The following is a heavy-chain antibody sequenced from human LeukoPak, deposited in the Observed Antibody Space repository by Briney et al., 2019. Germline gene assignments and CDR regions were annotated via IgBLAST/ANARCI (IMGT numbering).Heavy chain of an antibody. CDR1: GFTFSSYE. D-gene: IGHD6-13*01. CDR3: AKEHSSSWYGWFDP. Sequence: GGSLRLSCAASGFTFSSYEMNWVRQAPGKGLEWVSYISSSGSTIYYADSVKGRFTISRDNAKNSLYLQMNSLRAEDTAVYYCAKEHSSSWYGWFDPWGQGTLVTVSS. J-gene: IGHJ5*02. CDR2: ISSSGSTI. V-gene: IGHV3-48*03.